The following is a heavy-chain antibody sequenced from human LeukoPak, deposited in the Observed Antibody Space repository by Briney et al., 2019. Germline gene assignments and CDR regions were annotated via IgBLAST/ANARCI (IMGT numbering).Heavy chain of an antibody. CDR3: ARVIGFGELSLGH. CDR2: INPRSGGT. D-gene: IGHD3-10*01. Sequence: ASPKVSCKASGYTFTGYYIHWVRQAPGQGLEWMGWINPRSGGTNYAQKFQGRVTMTRDTSISTAYMELSRLRSDDTAVYFCARVIGFGELSLGHWGQGTLVTVSS. CDR1: GYTFTGYY. V-gene: IGHV1-2*02. J-gene: IGHJ4*02.